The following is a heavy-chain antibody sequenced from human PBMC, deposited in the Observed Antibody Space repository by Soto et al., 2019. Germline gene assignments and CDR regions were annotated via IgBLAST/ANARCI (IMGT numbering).Heavy chain of an antibody. V-gene: IGHV3-15*01. CDR3: TTGPNLRPLAAFDI. CDR1: GFTFTSAW. Sequence: AGGSRRLSCAASGFTFTSAWMTWVRQGPGKGLEWVGRIKSKSDGETIDHAAPVKGRFTISRDDSKNTLYLQMNSLKTEDTAVYYCTTGPNLRPLAAFDIWGQGTVVTVSS. CDR2: IKSKSDGETI. J-gene: IGHJ3*02.